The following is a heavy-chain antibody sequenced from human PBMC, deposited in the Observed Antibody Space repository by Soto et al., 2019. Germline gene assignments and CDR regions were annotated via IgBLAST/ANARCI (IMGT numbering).Heavy chain of an antibody. CDR3: ARDAGFTMVRGAAGYFDY. CDR1: GGSISSYF. CDR2: IYYSGNT. J-gene: IGHJ4*02. D-gene: IGHD3-10*01. Sequence: SETLSLTCTVSGGSISSYFWSWIRQPPGKGLEWIGYIYYSGNTNYNPSLKSRVTISVDTSKNQFSLKLSSVTAADTAVYYCARDAGFTMVRGAAGYFDYWGQGTLVTVSS. V-gene: IGHV4-59*12.